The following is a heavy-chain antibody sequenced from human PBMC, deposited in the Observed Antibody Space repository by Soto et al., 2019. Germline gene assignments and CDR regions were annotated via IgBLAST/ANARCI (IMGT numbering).Heavy chain of an antibody. CDR3: ARGRNRRSSIAVAGTGDY. D-gene: IGHD6-19*01. J-gene: IGHJ4*02. Sequence: QVQLVQSGAEVKKPGASVKVSCKASGYTFTGYYMHWVRQAPGQGLEWMGWINPNSGGTNYAQKFQGWVTMTRDTSISTAYMELSRLRSDDTAVYYCARGRNRRSSIAVAGTGDYWGQGTLVTVSS. CDR2: INPNSGGT. V-gene: IGHV1-2*04. CDR1: GYTFTGYY.